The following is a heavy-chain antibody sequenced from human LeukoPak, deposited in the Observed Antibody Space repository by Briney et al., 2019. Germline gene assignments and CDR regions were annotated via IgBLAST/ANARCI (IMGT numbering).Heavy chain of an antibody. D-gene: IGHD1-26*01. CDR3: ARGPGATDIDY. CDR2: IYYSGST. V-gene: IGHV4-59*01. CDR1: GGSISSYH. J-gene: IGHJ4*02. Sequence: SETLSLTCTVSGGSISSYHWSWIRQPPGKGLEWIGYIYYSGSTNYNPSLKSRVTISVGTSKNQFSLKLSSVTAADTAVYYCARGPGATDIDYWGQGTLVTVSS.